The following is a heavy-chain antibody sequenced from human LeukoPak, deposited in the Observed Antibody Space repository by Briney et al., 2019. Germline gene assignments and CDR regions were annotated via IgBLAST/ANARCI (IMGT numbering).Heavy chain of an antibody. J-gene: IGHJ4*02. CDR3: ARHSSTSRWSPPHY. Sequence: GGSLRLSCAASGFSFTSYWMTWVRQAPGKGLEWVADIKQDGSEKYYLGAVEGRFTISRDNPNKSVYLQMNSLRVEDTALYFCARHSSTSRWSPPHYWGQGSLVTVSS. D-gene: IGHD2-2*01. V-gene: IGHV3-7*01. CDR1: GFSFTSYW. CDR2: IKQDGSEK.